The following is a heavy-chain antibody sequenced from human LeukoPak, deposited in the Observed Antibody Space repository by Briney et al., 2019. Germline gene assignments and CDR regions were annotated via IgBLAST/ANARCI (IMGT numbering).Heavy chain of an antibody. Sequence: SETLSLTCTVSGGSISSYYWSWIRQPPGKGLEWIGYIYYSGSTNYNPSLKSRVTISVDTSKNQFSLKLSSVTAADTAVYYCARNYDGAFDYWGQGTLVTVSS. D-gene: IGHD4-23*01. J-gene: IGHJ4*02. V-gene: IGHV4-59*01. CDR2: IYYSGST. CDR1: GGSISSYY. CDR3: ARNYDGAFDY.